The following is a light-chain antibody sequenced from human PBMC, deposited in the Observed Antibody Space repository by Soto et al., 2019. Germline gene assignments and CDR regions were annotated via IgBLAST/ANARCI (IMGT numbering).Light chain of an antibody. CDR3: QQYYSAPRT. Sequence: EIVMTQSPATLSVSPWERATLSCRASQNVGSDYLAWYQQKPGQAPRLLMYGASTRATGIPDRFTGSGSETDFTLTISRLEPEDFAVYYCQQYYSAPRTFGQGTKVDIK. V-gene: IGKV3-20*01. CDR1: QNVGSDY. CDR2: GAS. J-gene: IGKJ1*01.